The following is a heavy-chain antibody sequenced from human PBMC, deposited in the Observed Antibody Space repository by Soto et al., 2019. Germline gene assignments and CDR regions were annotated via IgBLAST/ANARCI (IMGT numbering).Heavy chain of an antibody. Sequence: QLHLVQSGAVVKKPGASVTVSCSASGYPVTAYYMHWVRQAPGRGLEWMGGINPATGAAKYTQTFQGRVTMTRDPSTGTVFMELSGPTSEDTAVFYWARGGGVGVAGSAAFDMWGQGTLVTVSS. D-gene: IGHD3-3*01. CDR1: GYPVTAYY. CDR2: INPATGAA. V-gene: IGHV1-2*02. CDR3: ARGGGVGVAGSAAFDM. J-gene: IGHJ3*02.